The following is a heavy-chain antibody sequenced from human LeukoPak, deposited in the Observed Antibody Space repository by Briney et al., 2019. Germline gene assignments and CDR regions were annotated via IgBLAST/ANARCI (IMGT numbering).Heavy chain of an antibody. V-gene: IGHV4-30-4*01. CDR1: GGSISSGDYY. J-gene: IGHJ2*01. Sequence: SQTLSLTCTVSGGSISSGDYYWSWIRQPPGKGLEWIGYIYHSGSTYYNPSLKGRVTISIDKSRNQLSLKLSSVIAADTAVYYSASNQWPKWYFDLWGRGTLVTVSS. CDR2: IYHSGST. D-gene: IGHD6-19*01. CDR3: ASNQWPKWYFDL.